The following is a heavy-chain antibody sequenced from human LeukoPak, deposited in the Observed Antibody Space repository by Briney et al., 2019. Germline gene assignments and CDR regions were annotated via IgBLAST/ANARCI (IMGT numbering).Heavy chain of an antibody. CDR2: ISGSGGST. Sequence: GGSLRLSCAASGFTFSSYAMSWVRQAPGRGLEWVSAISGSGGSTYCADSVKGRFTISRDNSKNTLYLQMNSLRAEDPAVYYCAKDSPPEDYYDSSGYYYGFDYWGQGTLVTVSS. CDR3: AKDSPPEDYYDSSGYYYGFDY. CDR1: GFTFSSYA. D-gene: IGHD3-22*01. V-gene: IGHV3-23*01. J-gene: IGHJ4*02.